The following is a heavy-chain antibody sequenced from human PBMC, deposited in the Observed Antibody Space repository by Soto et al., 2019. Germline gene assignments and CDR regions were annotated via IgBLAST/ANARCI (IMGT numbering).Heavy chain of an antibody. CDR1: GGSFSGYY. V-gene: IGHV4-34*01. D-gene: IGHD6-6*01. CDR2: INHSGST. CDR3: ARGMGSKGGSIAARSAYYYGMDV. Sequence: PSETLSLTCAVYGGSFSGYYWSWIRQPPGKGLEWIGEINHSGSTNYNPSLKSRVTISVDTSKNQFSLKLSSVTAADTAVYYCARGMGSKGGSIAARSAYYYGMDVWGQGTTVTVSS. J-gene: IGHJ6*02.